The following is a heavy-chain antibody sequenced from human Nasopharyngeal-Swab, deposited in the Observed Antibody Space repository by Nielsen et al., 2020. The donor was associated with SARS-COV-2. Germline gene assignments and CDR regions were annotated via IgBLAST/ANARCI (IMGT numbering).Heavy chain of an antibody. D-gene: IGHD6-13*01. J-gene: IGHJ4*02. CDR1: GGTFSSYA. CDR2: ISGYDGNI. CDR3: ARAGYSSSLDS. V-gene: IGHV1-18*01. Sequence: ASVKVSCKASGGTFSSYAISWVRQAPGQGLEWMGWISGYDGNIKYAQNFQDRATMTTDTSTSTAYMELRSLRSDDTAVFYCARAGYSSSLDSWGQGTLVTVSS.